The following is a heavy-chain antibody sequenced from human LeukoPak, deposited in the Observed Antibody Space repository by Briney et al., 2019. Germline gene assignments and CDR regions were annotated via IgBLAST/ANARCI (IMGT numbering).Heavy chain of an antibody. CDR2: FDYSGST. CDR3: ATHRVAMIRAPFDY. D-gene: IGHD3-10*01. Sequence: SETLSLTCSVSGDSISSSAYYWGWIRQTPGKGLEWIGSFDYSGSTFYNPSLKSRATISVDTSKNQFSLKLSSVSAADTAVYYCATHRVAMIRAPFDYWGQGTLVTVSS. V-gene: IGHV4-39*01. J-gene: IGHJ4*02. CDR1: GDSISSSAYY.